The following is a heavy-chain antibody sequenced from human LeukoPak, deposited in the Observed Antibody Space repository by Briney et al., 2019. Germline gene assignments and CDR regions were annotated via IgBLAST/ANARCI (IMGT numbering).Heavy chain of an antibody. D-gene: IGHD3-22*01. CDR2: IYYSGST. Sequence: ASETLSLTCTVSGGSISSSSYYWGWIRQPPGKGLEWIGSIYYSGSTYYNPSLKSRVTISVDTSKNQFSLKLSSVTAADTAVYYCARHAPLAQWLTYYYGMDVWGQGTTVTVSS. V-gene: IGHV4-39*01. CDR3: ARHAPLAQWLTYYYGMDV. J-gene: IGHJ6*02. CDR1: GGSISSSSYY.